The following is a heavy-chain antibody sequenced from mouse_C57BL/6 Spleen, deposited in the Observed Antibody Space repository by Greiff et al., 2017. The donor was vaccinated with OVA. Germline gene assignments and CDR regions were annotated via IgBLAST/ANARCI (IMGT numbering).Heavy chain of an antibody. CDR2: IRNKANGYTT. CDR1: GFTFTDYY. V-gene: IGHV7-3*01. Sequence: EVMLVESGGGLVQPGGSLSLSCAASGFTFTDYYMRWVRQPPGQALEWLGFIRNKANGYTTEYSASVKGRFTISRDTSPSILYLERNARRAADSATHYGASSGLMLDYWGQGTTLTVSS. CDR3: ASSGLMLDY. J-gene: IGHJ2*01. D-gene: IGHD3-1*01.